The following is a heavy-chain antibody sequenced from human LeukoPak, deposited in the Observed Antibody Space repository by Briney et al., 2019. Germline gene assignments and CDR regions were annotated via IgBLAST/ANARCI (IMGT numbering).Heavy chain of an antibody. CDR3: ARDRGSYGFDY. V-gene: IGHV3-7*01. Sequence: GGSLRLSCAASGFTFSNSWMSWVRQAPGEGLEWVTHMYQSEAAEYYVDSVKGRFTISRDNAKNSLYLQMNSLRAEDTAVYYCARDRGSYGFDYWGQGTLVTVSS. CDR2: MYQSEAAE. CDR1: GFTFSNSW. J-gene: IGHJ4*02. D-gene: IGHD1-26*01.